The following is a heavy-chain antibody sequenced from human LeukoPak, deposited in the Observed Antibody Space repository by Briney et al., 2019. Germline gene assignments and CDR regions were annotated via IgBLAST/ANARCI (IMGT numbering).Heavy chain of an antibody. CDR2: IRSKGNSYAT. J-gene: IGHJ4*02. D-gene: IGHD2-8*01. V-gene: IGHV3-73*01. CDR1: GFTFSDSA. Sequence: GGSLRLSCAASGFTFSDSAIHWVRQASGKGLEWVGRIRSKGNSYATAYAVLVKGRFTISRDDSKNTAYLQMNSLKSEDTAVYYCTRRDDIVLVVPIDYWGQGTLVTVSS. CDR3: TRRDDIVLVVPIDY.